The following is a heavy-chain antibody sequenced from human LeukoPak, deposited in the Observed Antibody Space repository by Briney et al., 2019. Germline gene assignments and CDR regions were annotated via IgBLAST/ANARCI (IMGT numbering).Heavy chain of an antibody. V-gene: IGHV3-11*05. CDR3: ARAGGGSASYFAY. CDR1: GLTFSDYY. Sequence: GGSLRLSCATSGLTFSDYYMSCIRQAPGKGLEWVSYISSSSTYTKYAASVKGRFTIFRDNAKNSLFLQMNSLRAEDTAVYYGARAGGGSASYFAYWGQGALVTVSS. D-gene: IGHD6-19*01. J-gene: IGHJ4*02. CDR2: ISSSSTYT.